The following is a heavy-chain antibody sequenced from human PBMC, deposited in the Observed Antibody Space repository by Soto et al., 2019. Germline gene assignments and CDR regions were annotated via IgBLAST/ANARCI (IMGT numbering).Heavy chain of an antibody. J-gene: IGHJ6*02. D-gene: IGHD3-22*01. V-gene: IGHV5-10-1*01. CDR2: IDPSDSYT. Sequence: PGESLKLSCKGSGYSFTSYWISWVRQMPGNGLEWMGRIDPSDSYTNYRPSFQGHVTISADKSISTAYLQWSSLKASDTAMYYCARTASKYYYDSSGYRSPFYYYYGMDVWGQGTTVTVSS. CDR1: GYSFTSYW. CDR3: ARTASKYYYDSSGYRSPFYYYYGMDV.